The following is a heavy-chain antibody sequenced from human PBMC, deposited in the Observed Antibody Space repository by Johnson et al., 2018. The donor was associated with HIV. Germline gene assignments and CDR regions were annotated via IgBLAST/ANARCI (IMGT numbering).Heavy chain of an antibody. Sequence: QVQLVESGGGVVQPGRSLRLSCAASGFTFSSYAMHWVRQAPGKGLEWVAFIQSDGKIKFSADSVKGRFTISKDNSKNTLYLQMNSLRPEDTAVYYCVQGVPNPAGAFDIWGRGTMVTVSS. V-gene: IGHV3-30*04. CDR1: GFTFSSYA. D-gene: IGHD6-19*01. CDR2: IQSDGKIK. CDR3: VQGVPNPAGAFDI. J-gene: IGHJ3*02.